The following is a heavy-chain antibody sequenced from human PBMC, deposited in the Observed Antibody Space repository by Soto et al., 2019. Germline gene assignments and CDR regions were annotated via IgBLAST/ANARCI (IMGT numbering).Heavy chain of an antibody. CDR3: ARLDSRTSARYYFDY. V-gene: IGHV1-2*02. CDR2: INPNSSDT. J-gene: IGHJ4*02. Sequence: SGEVSFRASCYTFTDYGITWVREAPGQGLEWMGWINPNSSDTRYNSDTRYAQKFQGRVTMTRDTSISTAYMELSRLRSDDTAVYYCARLDSRTSARYYFDYWGQGTLVTVSS. CDR1: CYTFTDYG. D-gene: IGHD6-6*01.